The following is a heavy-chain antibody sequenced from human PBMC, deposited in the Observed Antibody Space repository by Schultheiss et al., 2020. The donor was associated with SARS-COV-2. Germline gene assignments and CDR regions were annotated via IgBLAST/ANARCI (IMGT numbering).Heavy chain of an antibody. Sequence: SQTLSLTCTVSGGSISSYYWGWIRQPPGKGLEWIGSIYHSGSTYYNPSLKSRVTISVDTSKNQFSLKLSSVTAADTAVYYCARGKDYSSSSRWRYYYYMDVWGKGTTVTVSS. V-gene: IGHV4-39*07. J-gene: IGHJ6*03. CDR3: ARGKDYSSSSRWRYYYYMDV. CDR2: IYHSGST. CDR1: GGSISSYY. D-gene: IGHD6-6*01.